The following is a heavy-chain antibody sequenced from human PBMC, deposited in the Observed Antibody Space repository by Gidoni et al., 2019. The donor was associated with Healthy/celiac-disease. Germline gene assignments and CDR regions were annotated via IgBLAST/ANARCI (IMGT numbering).Heavy chain of an antibody. V-gene: IGHV3-21*01. CDR3: ARGWQQLVPDD. D-gene: IGHD6-13*01. J-gene: IGHJ4*02. CDR1: GFTFSSHS. Sequence: EVQLVESGGGLVKPGGSLRPSCSASGFTFSSHSMNWVRQAPGKGLEGVASMSRSSSYKYYADSVKGRFNISRENAKNSLYLQMNSLRAGDKAVYYCARGWQQLVPDDWGQGTLVTVSS. CDR2: MSRSSSYK.